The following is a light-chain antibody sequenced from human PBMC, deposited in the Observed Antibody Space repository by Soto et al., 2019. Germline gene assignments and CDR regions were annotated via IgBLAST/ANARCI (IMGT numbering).Light chain of an antibody. CDR2: GTS. CDR3: QQYDISPVT. CDR1: LSVRSTY. Sequence: EIVLTQSPGTLSLSPGERATLSCRASLSVRSTYLAWYQQKSGQAPRLLMYGTSSRATGIPDRFSGSGSGTDFTLTISRLEPEDFAVYYCQQYDISPVTFGPGTKVDIK. V-gene: IGKV3-20*01. J-gene: IGKJ3*01.